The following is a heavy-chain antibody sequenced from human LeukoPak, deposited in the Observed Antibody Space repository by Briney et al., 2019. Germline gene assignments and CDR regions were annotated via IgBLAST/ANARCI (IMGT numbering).Heavy chain of an antibody. Sequence: SETLSLTCTVPGGSISSSSYYWGWIRQPPGKGLEWIGSIYYSGSTYYNPSLKSRVTISVDTSKNQFSLKLSSVTAADTAVYYCARIVGATWDYWGQGTLVTVSS. CDR3: ARIVGATWDY. D-gene: IGHD1-26*01. CDR1: GGSISSSSYY. CDR2: IYYSGST. J-gene: IGHJ4*02. V-gene: IGHV4-39*01.